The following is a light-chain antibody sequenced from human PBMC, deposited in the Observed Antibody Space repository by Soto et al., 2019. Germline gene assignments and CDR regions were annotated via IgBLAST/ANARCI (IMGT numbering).Light chain of an antibody. V-gene: IGKV3-15*01. Sequence: EIVMTQSPATLSVSPGERATLSCRASQSVSSNLAWYQQKPGQAPRLLIYGASTRATGIPARCSGSGSGTEFTLTISSLQSEDFAVYYCQQYSNWWTFGQGTKVEIE. CDR2: GAS. CDR3: QQYSNWWT. CDR1: QSVSSN. J-gene: IGKJ1*01.